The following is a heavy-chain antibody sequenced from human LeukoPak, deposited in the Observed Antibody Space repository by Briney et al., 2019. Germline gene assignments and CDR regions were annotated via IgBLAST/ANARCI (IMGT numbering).Heavy chain of an antibody. V-gene: IGHV1-8*01. CDR1: GYTFTNFD. Sequence: ASVKVSCKTSGYTFTNFDINWVRQATGQGLEWMGWMSPNSGNTGYAQKFQGRVTMTEDTSTDTAYMELSSLRSEDTAVYYCATAYSNYYFDYWGQGTLVTVSS. CDR3: ATAYSNYYFDY. CDR2: MSPNSGNT. J-gene: IGHJ4*02. D-gene: IGHD6-13*01.